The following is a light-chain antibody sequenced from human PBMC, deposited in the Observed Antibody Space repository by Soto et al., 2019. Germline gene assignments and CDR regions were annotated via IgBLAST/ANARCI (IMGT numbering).Light chain of an antibody. CDR2: KAS. V-gene: IGKV1-5*03. J-gene: IGKJ1*01. CDR1: QTISSW. CDR3: QQYNSYPWT. Sequence: DIQMTQSPSTLSGSVGDRVTITCRASQTISSWLAWYQQKPGKATKLLIYKASTLKSGVPSRFSGSGSGTEFTLTISSLQPDDFATYYCQQYNSYPWTFGQGTKVDIK.